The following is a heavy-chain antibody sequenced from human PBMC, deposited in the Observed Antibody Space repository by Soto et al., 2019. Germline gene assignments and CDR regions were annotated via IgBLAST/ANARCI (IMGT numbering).Heavy chain of an antibody. CDR3: ARDFFVLQQLVSYSSSTGMDA. CDR2: TYYRSKWYN. CDR1: GDSVSSNSAA. V-gene: IGHV6-1*01. D-gene: IGHD6-13*01. Sequence: SQTLSLTCAISGDSVSSNSAAWNWIRQSPSRGLEWLGRTYYRSKWYNDYAVSVKSRITINPDTSKNQFSLQLNSVTPEDTAVYYCARDFFVLQQLVSYSSSTGMDAWGQGNALPVSS. J-gene: IGHJ6*02.